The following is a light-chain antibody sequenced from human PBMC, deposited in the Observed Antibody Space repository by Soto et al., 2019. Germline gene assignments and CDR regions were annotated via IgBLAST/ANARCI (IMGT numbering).Light chain of an antibody. Sequence: QSALTQPASVSGSPGQSITISCTGTSSDVGSYNLVSWYQQLPGKAPKLVIYEGSKRPSGVSDRFSGSKSGNTASLTISGLQAEDEADYSCCSFGLISALVFGGGTKLTVL. CDR3: CSFGLISALV. CDR2: EGS. J-gene: IGLJ2*01. V-gene: IGLV2-23*01. CDR1: SSDVGSYNL.